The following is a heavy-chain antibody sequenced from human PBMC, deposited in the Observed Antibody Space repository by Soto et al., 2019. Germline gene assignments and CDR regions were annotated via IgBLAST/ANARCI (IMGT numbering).Heavy chain of an antibody. CDR3: ARYYYGSGSYYPYFDY. CDR1: GYTFTGCY. J-gene: IGHJ4*02. Sequence: ASVKVSCKASGYTFTGCYMHWVRQAPGQGLEWMGWINPNSGGTNYAQKFQGRVTMTRDTSISTAYMELSRLRSDDTAVYYCARYYYGSGSYYPYFDYWGPGTLVTVSS. D-gene: IGHD3-10*01. V-gene: IGHV1-2*02. CDR2: INPNSGGT.